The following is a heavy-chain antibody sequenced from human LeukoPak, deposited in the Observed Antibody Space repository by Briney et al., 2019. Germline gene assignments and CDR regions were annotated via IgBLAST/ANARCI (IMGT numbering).Heavy chain of an antibody. CDR2: IYHSGST. D-gene: IGHD4-17*01. Sequence: SETPSLTCTVSGGSISSSSYYWGWIRQPPGKGLEWIGYIYHSGSTYYNPSLKSRVTISVDRSKNQFSLKLSSVTAADTAVYYCARVKNYGDYPDYWGQGTLVTVSS. J-gene: IGHJ4*02. CDR3: ARVKNYGDYPDY. V-gene: IGHV4-30-2*01. CDR1: GGSISSSSYY.